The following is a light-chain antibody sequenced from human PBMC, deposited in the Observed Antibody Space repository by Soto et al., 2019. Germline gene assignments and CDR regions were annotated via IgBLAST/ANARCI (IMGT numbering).Light chain of an antibody. CDR2: GAS. CDR3: QQYNNWGT. J-gene: IGKJ1*01. Sequence: EIVMTQSPATLSVYTGERATLSCRASQSVSSNLAWYQQKPGQAPRLLIYGASTRATGIPARFSGSGSGTEFTLTFSSLQSEDFAVYYCQQYNNWGTFGQGTKVEI. V-gene: IGKV3-15*01. CDR1: QSVSSN.